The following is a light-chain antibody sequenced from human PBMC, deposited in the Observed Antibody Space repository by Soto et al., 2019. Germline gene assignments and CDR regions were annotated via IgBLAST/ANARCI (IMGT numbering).Light chain of an antibody. Sequence: QSALTQPASVSGSPGQSITLSCTGTNNDVGGYESVSWYQQHAGRAPRLIIYDVSNRPSGVSGRFSGSKFGNTASLTISGLQAEDEADYYCSAYTSNSLYVFGTGTKLTVL. J-gene: IGLJ1*01. CDR2: DVS. V-gene: IGLV2-14*01. CDR3: SAYTSNSLYV. CDR1: NNDVGGYES.